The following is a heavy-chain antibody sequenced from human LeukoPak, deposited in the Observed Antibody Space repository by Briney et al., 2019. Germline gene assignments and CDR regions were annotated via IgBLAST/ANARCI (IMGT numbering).Heavy chain of an antibody. CDR2: ISSSGSTI. CDR3: ARGGWTTVTPSDY. Sequence: KSGGSLRLSCAASGSTFSDYYMSWIRQAPGKGLEWVSYISSSGSTIYYADSVKGRFTISRDNAKNSLYLQMNSLRAEDTAVYYCARGGWTTVTPSDYWGQGTLVTVSS. D-gene: IGHD4-11*01. V-gene: IGHV3-11*04. J-gene: IGHJ4*02. CDR1: GSTFSDYY.